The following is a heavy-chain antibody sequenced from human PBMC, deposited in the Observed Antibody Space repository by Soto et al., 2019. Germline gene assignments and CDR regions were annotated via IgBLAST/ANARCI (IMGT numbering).Heavy chain of an antibody. CDR1: GFAFSTCW. J-gene: IGHJ4*02. D-gene: IGHD2-15*01. V-gene: IGHV3-7*01. CDR2: IKLDGSEK. CDR3: ARDPGGYCRPTNRHRALY. Sequence: PGGSLRLSCAASGFAFSTCWMGWVRQAPGKGLEWVANIKLDGSEKNYVDSVKGRFTISRDNAKNSLYLQMNSLRVEDTAVYYCARDPGGYCRPTNRHRALYWGQGALVTGSS.